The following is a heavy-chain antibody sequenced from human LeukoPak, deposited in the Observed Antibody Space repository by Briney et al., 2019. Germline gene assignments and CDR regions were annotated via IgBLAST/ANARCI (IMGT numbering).Heavy chain of an antibody. J-gene: IGHJ3*01. V-gene: IGHV3-7*01. CDR1: GSKFNNYW. Sequence: PGGSLRLSCVASGSKFNNYWMNWVRQAPGEGLEWVANIKQDSSEEHYVDSVRGRFTISRDNAKNSLYLQMNSLRVEDTAVYYCAKGDNGALHFWGRGTMVTVSS. CDR3: AKGDNGALHF. CDR2: IKQDSSEE. D-gene: IGHD2-8*01.